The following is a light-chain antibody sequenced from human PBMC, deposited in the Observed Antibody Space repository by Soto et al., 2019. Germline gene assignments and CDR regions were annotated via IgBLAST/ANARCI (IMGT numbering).Light chain of an antibody. V-gene: IGKV3-20*01. J-gene: IGKJ1*01. CDR1: QTIGSSH. CDR2: AAS. CDR3: QQYGGSPRT. Sequence: EIVLTQSPGTLSLSPGERATLSCRASQTIGSSHLAWYQQKPGQAPRVLIFAASSRATGIPDRFSGSGSGTDLTLTISRLEPEDFAVYYCQQYGGSPRTFGQGTKVELK.